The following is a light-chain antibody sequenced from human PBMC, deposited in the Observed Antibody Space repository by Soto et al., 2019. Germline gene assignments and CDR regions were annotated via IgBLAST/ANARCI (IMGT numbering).Light chain of an antibody. CDR2: NNN. V-gene: IGLV1-47*02. CDR3: AAWDDSLTAYV. J-gene: IGLJ1*01. CDR1: SSNIGSTF. Sequence: QSVLTQPPSASGTPGQGVTISCSGSSSNIGSTFVYWYQQLPGTAPKLLIYNNNQRPSGVPDRFSGSKSGSSASLAISGLRSEDEADYFCAAWDDSLTAYVFGIGTKVTVL.